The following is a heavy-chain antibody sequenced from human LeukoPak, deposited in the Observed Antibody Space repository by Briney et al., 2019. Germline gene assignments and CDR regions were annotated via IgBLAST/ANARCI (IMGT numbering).Heavy chain of an antibody. CDR3: AKDYYGSGSYPRHFDY. J-gene: IGHJ4*02. V-gene: IGHV3-23*01. D-gene: IGHD3-10*01. Sequence: PGGSLRLSCAASGFTFSSYTMSWVRQAPGKGLEWVSTITTSDGNTYYADSVKGRFTVSRDNSKNTLSLQMNSLRAEDTAVYYCAKDYYGSGSYPRHFDYWGQGTLVTVSS. CDR2: ITTSDGNT. CDR1: GFTFSSYT.